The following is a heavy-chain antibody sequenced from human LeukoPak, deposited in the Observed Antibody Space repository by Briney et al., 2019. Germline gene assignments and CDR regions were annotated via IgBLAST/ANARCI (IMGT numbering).Heavy chain of an antibody. V-gene: IGHV3-48*03. Sequence: GGSLRLSCAASGFTFSSYEVNWVRQAPGKGLEWISYISTSGSTIYYADSVKGRFTISRDNAKNSLYLQMNSLRAEDTAVYYCAREPPTVTALFNYWGQGTLVTVSS. CDR2: ISTSGSTI. CDR3: AREPPTVTALFNY. D-gene: IGHD4-17*01. CDR1: GFTFSSYE. J-gene: IGHJ4*02.